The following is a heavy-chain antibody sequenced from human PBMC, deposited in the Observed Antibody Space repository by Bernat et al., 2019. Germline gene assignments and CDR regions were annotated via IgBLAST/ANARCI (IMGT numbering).Heavy chain of an antibody. D-gene: IGHD3-22*01. CDR1: GFSFSSYG. CDR2: MSYDGSNK. V-gene: IGHV3-30*18. J-gene: IGHJ4*02. Sequence: QVHLVESGGGVVQPGRSLRLSCAASGFSFSSYGMHWVRQAPGKGLEWVAVMSYDGSNKNYADSVKGRFTISRDNSKSTLYLQMNSLRAEDTAVYYCAKDKGWLRNKQYFDYWGQGTQVTVSS. CDR3: AKDKGWLRNKQYFDY.